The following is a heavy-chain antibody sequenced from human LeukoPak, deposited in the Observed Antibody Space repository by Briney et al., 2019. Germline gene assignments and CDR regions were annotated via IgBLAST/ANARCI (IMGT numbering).Heavy chain of an antibody. D-gene: IGHD4-17*01. J-gene: IGHJ5*02. CDR3: ARAHYGDYGGDWFDP. CDR2: ISYDGSNK. V-gene: IGHV3-30*03. Sequence: PGGSLRLSCAASGFTFSSYGMHWVRQAPGKGLEWVAVISYDGSNKYYADSVKGRFTISRDNSKNTLYLQMNSLRSDDTAVYYCARAHYGDYGGDWFDPWGQGTLVTVSS. CDR1: GFTFSSYG.